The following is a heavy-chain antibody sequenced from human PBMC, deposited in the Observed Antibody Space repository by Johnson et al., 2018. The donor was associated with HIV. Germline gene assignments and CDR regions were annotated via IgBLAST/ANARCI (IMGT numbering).Heavy chain of an antibody. Sequence: VQVVESGGALVKPGGSLRLSCVASGFTFSNAWLSWVRQAAGEGLEWVSVIYSGGSTYYADSVKGRFTISRDNSKNTLYLQMNSLRAEDTAVYYCASDPVPAAIRAFDIWGQGTMVTVSS. V-gene: IGHV3-66*01. D-gene: IGHD2-2*01. CDR1: GFTFSNAW. CDR2: IYSGGST. J-gene: IGHJ3*02. CDR3: ASDPVPAAIRAFDI.